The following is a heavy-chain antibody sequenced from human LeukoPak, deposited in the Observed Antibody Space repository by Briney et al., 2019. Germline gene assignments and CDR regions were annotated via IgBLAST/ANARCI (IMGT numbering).Heavy chain of an antibody. D-gene: IGHD6-13*01. CDR3: ARGRGGSSWPKRGSYFDY. J-gene: IGHJ4*02. CDR1: GFTVSSYY. V-gene: IGHV3-53*01. CDR2: IYTGGNT. Sequence: GGSLRLSCTASGFTVSSYYVGWVRQAPGKGLEWVSVIYTGGNTYYAGSVKGRFTISRDNSRNTLYLQMNSLRAEDTAVYYCARGRGGSSWPKRGSYFDYWGQGTLVTVSS.